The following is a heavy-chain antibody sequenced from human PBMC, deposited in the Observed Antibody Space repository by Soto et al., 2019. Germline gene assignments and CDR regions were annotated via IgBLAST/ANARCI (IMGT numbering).Heavy chain of an antibody. CDR2: ITYDGSNK. CDR3: ARDLGTGTALDY. J-gene: IGHJ4*02. Sequence: GGSLRLSCAASVFTFSSYTMRWVRQAPGKGLEWVSIITYDGSNKYYADSVKGRFTISRDNSKNTLYLQMNSLRAEDTAVYYCARDLGTGTALDYWGQGTLVTVSS. V-gene: IGHV3-30-3*01. D-gene: IGHD1-1*01. CDR1: VFTFSSYT.